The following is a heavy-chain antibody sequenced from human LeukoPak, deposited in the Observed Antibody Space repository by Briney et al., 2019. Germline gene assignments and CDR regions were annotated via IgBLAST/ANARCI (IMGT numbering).Heavy chain of an antibody. D-gene: IGHD3-9*01. V-gene: IGHV4-34*01. J-gene: IGHJ4*02. CDR3: AREGGGYFEG. Sequence: PSETLSLTCAVYGGSFSDYYWSWIRQPPGKGLEWIGEINHSGSTNYNPSLKSRVTISVDTSKMQFSLKLSSVTAADTAVYYCAREGGGYFEGWGQGTLVTVSS. CDR1: GGSFSDYY. CDR2: INHSGST.